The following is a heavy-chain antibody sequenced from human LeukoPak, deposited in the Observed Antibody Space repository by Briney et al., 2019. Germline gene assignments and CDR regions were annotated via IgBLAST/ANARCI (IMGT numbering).Heavy chain of an antibody. CDR1: GGSFRGYY. CDR2: INHSGST. Sequence: PSETLSLTCAVYGGSFRGYYWSWIRQPPGKGLEWIGEINHSGSTNYNPSLKGRVTISVDTSKNQFSLKLGSVTAADTAVYYCARGRVYYGSGTTATYFDYWGQGTLVTVSS. D-gene: IGHD3-10*01. V-gene: IGHV4-34*01. J-gene: IGHJ4*02. CDR3: ARGRVYYGSGTTATYFDY.